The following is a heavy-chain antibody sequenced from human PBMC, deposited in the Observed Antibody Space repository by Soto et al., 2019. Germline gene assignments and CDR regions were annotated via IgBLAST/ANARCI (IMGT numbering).Heavy chain of an antibody. V-gene: IGHV3-23*01. CDR1: GFTFTSYA. CDR2: ISGRGAST. J-gene: IGHJ4*02. CDR3: AKAGRGHSYSYYYDC. Sequence: LRLSCAASGFTFTSYAMTWVRQAPGKGLEWLSTISGRGASTYDTDSVKGRFTISRDNSKNMLYLQLNSLRAEDTAVYYCAKAGRGHSYSYYYDCWGQGTLVTVSS. D-gene: IGHD5-18*01.